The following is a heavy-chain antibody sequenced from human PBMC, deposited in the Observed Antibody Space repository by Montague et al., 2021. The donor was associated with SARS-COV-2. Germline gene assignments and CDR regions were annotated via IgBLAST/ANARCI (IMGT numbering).Heavy chain of an antibody. V-gene: IGHV4-39*01. D-gene: IGHD5/OR15-5a*01. CDR3: ARHMGHALVSVTGAHWFNP. J-gene: IGHJ5*02. CDR1: GASISTSTDH. CDR2: FSYSEST. Sequence: SETLSLTCSVSGASISTSTDHWAWIRQSPGKGLEWVGSFSYSESTHYNPSLRSRVTISVDSSKNQFSLKLNSVTAADTAIYYCARHMGHALVSVTGAHWFNPWGQGTLVTVSS.